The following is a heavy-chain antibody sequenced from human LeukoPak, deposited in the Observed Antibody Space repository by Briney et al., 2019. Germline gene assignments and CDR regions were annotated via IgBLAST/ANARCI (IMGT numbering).Heavy chain of an antibody. CDR3: ARGRRDGYNLGY. D-gene: IGHD5-24*01. V-gene: IGHV3-53*01. Sequence: GGSLRLSCAASGFNVTTDYMSWVRQAPGKGLEWVSVIYSGGTTYYADSVKGRFTISRDISKNTLSLQMNSLRAEDTAVYYCARGRRDGYNLGYWGQGTLVAVSS. CDR1: GFNVTTDY. J-gene: IGHJ4*02. CDR2: IYSGGTT.